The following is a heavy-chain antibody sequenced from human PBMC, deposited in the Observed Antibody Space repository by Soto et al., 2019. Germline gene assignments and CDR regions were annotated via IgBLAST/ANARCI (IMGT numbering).Heavy chain of an antibody. Sequence: VQLVQSGAEVKKPGSSVKVSCKASGVTYSRLTVSWIRQAPAQGLEWVGAIIPYFDTTNYAQRFQGRVTINADESTNTVYMELSSLTSDDTAVYYCARDRGNYGDHNYFDPWGQGTLVTVSS. CDR3: ARDRGNYGDHNYFDP. J-gene: IGHJ5*02. CDR1: GVTYSRLT. D-gene: IGHD4-17*01. CDR2: IIPYFDTT. V-gene: IGHV1-69*01.